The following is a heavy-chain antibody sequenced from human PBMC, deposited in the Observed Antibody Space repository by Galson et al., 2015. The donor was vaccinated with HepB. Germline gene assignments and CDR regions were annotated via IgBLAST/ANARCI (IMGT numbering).Heavy chain of an antibody. Sequence: SLRLSCAASGFTFSSYSMNWVRQAPGKGLEWVSYISSSSSTIYYANSVKGRFTISRDNAKNSLYLQMNSLRDEDTAVYYCARASGSKYNWNDDGEWFDPWGQGTLVTVSS. CDR2: ISSSSSTI. J-gene: IGHJ5*02. CDR3: ARASGSKYNWNDDGEWFDP. CDR1: GFTFSSYS. V-gene: IGHV3-48*02. D-gene: IGHD1-20*01.